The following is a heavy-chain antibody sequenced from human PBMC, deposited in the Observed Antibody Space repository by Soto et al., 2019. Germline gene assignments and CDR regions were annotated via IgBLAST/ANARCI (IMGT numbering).Heavy chain of an antibody. D-gene: IGHD6-19*01. Sequence: QVQLVESGGGVVQPGGSLRLSCAASGFTFSFYAMHWVRQAPGKGLEWVAVISYDGRQMFFTESVKGRISISRDNSKNTLFLQMHSLRPEDTAVYYCARISHFRPVIQAMPVAGSRDATFDLWGQGTLVTVSS. CDR3: ARISHFRPVIQAMPVAGSRDATFDL. CDR2: ISYDGRQM. V-gene: IGHV3-30*04. CDR1: GFTFSFYA. J-gene: IGHJ3*01.